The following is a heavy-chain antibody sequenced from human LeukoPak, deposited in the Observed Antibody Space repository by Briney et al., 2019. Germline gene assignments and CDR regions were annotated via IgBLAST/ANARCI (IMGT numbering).Heavy chain of an antibody. CDR1: GGSMSSSNW. D-gene: IGHD2-2*01. V-gene: IGHV4-4*02. CDR2: IYHSGST. CDR3: ARDQGYCSSTSCYGWFDP. J-gene: IGHJ5*02. Sequence: PSGTLSLTCAVSGGSMSSSNWLSWVRQPPGKGLEWIGEIYHSGSTNCNPSLKSRVTISVDKSKNQFSLKLSSVTAADTAVYYCARDQGYCSSTSCYGWFDPWGQGTLVTVSS.